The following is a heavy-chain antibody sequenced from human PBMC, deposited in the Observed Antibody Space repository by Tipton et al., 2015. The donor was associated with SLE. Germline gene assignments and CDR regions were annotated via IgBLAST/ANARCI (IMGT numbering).Heavy chain of an antibody. D-gene: IGHD1-26*01. Sequence: TLSLTCAVYGGSFSGYYWSWIRQPPGKGLEWIGEINHSGSTNYNPSLKSRVTTSVDTSKNQFSLKLSSMTAADTAVYYCARGRVTYSLRYYMDVWGKGTTVTVSS. CDR2: INHSGST. J-gene: IGHJ6*03. CDR3: ARGRVTYSLRYYMDV. V-gene: IGHV4-34*01. CDR1: GGSFSGYY.